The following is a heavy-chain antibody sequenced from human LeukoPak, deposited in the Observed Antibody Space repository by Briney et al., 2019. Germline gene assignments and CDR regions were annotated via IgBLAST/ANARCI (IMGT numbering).Heavy chain of an antibody. Sequence: PSETLSLTCAVSGDYISSSSYYLGWIRQSPGTGLEWIGDIYHSGRTYYNPSLKSRVAISIDTSKNQFSLRLRSMTAADTAVFYCAGRRYYDSTGYFEWGRGTLVTVSS. CDR1: GDYISSSSYY. CDR3: AGRRYYDSTGYFE. V-gene: IGHV4-39*01. D-gene: IGHD3-22*01. J-gene: IGHJ1*01. CDR2: IYHSGRT.